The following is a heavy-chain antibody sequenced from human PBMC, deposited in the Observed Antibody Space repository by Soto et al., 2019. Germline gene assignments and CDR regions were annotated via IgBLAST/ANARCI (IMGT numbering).Heavy chain of an antibody. V-gene: IGHV4-59*12. D-gene: IGHD3-16*01. CDR1: DASISCYY. J-gene: IGHJ4*02. Sequence: SETLSLTCTVSDASISCYYLSWIRQPPGKGLEWIAYIYYSGSTNYNPSLRSRVTISVDRSKNQFSLSLSSVTASDTAVYYCARTRDFGYFDYWGQGTLVTVSS. CDR2: IYYSGST. CDR3: ARTRDFGYFDY.